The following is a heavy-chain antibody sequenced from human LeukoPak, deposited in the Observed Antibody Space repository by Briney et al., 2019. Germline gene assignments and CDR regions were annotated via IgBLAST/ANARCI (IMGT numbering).Heavy chain of an antibody. D-gene: IGHD1-26*01. CDR3: ARQSGSYDY. V-gene: IGHV5-51*01. Sequence: GESLKISCKGSGYSFSSYWIGWVRQMPGKGLEWMGIIFPGDSDIRYSPSFQGQVTILADKSISTAYLQWNSLKASDTAVYYCARQSGSYDYWGQGTPVTVSS. CDR2: IFPGDSDI. J-gene: IGHJ4*02. CDR1: GYSFSSYW.